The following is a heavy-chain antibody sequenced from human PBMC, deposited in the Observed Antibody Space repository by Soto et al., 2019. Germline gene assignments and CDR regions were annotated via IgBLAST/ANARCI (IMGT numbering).Heavy chain of an antibody. V-gene: IGHV3-23*01. CDR1: DFTFTGFA. CDR2: ISGSGGGT. J-gene: IGHJ3*02. CDR3: AKCMTTVTTFPFDI. D-gene: IGHD4-17*01. Sequence: EVQLLESGGGLVQPGGPLGSPGEASDFTFTGFALTWVRRAPGKGLEWVSAISGSGGGTYYPDSVKGRFTISRDNSKNTLYLQMNSLRAEDTAVYYCAKCMTTVTTFPFDIWGQGTMVTVSS.